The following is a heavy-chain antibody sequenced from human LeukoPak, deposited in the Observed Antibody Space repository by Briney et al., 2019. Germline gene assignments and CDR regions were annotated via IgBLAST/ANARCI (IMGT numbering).Heavy chain of an antibody. Sequence: PGGSLRLSCAASGFTFSSYGMHWVRQAPGKGLEWVAFIRYDGSNKYYADSVKGRFTISRDNSKNTLYLQMNSLRAEDTAVYYCAKERRIESSTSCYLGYWGQGTLVTVSS. CDR1: GFTFSSYG. D-gene: IGHD2-2*01. V-gene: IGHV3-30*02. CDR3: AKERRIESSTSCYLGY. J-gene: IGHJ4*02. CDR2: IRYDGSNK.